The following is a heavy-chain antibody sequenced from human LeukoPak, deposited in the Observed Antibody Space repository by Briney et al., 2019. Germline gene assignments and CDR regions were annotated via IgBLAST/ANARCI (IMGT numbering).Heavy chain of an antibody. CDR2: INHSGST. CDR3: ARHMGGSSWFVPWFDP. CDR1: GGSISSYY. J-gene: IGHJ5*02. Sequence: PSETLSLTCTVSGGSISSYYWSWIRQPPGKGLEWIGEINHSGSTNYNPSLKSRVTISVDTSKNQFSLKLSSVTAADTAVYYCARHMGGSSWFVPWFDPWGQGTLVTVSS. D-gene: IGHD6-13*01. V-gene: IGHV4-34*01.